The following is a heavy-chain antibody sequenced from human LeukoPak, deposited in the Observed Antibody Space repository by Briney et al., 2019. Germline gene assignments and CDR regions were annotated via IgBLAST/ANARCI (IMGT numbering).Heavy chain of an antibody. J-gene: IGHJ6*03. CDR3: VRSPTYYNMDV. Sequence: GGSLRLSCAASGFTFGNYVIHWVRQAPGKGLEWLAVISYDGTNKYYADSVKGRFTISRDHSQSTVDLQMNTLRGAYTAVYYCVRSPTYYNMDVWGKGTTVTVS. V-gene: IGHV3-30-3*01. CDR2: ISYDGTNK. CDR1: GFTFGNYV.